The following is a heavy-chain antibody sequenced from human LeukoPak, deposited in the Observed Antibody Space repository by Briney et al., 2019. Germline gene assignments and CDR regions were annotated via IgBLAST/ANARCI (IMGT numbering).Heavy chain of an antibody. Sequence: ASVKVSCKASGGTFSSYAISWVRQAPGQGLEWMGGIIPIFGTANYAQKFQGRVTITTDESTSTAYMELSSLRSEDTAVYYCARGLGIADNFDHWGQGTLVTVSS. D-gene: IGHD6-13*01. CDR2: IIPIFGTA. CDR3: ARGLGIADNFDH. J-gene: IGHJ4*02. V-gene: IGHV1-69*05. CDR1: GGTFSSYA.